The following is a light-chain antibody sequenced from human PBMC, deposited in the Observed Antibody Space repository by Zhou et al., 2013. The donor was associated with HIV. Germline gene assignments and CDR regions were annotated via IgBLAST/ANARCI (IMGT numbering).Light chain of an antibody. V-gene: IGLV1-40*01. Sequence: QSVLTQPPSVSGAPGQRVTISCTGTSSNIGASFDVHWYQQLPGTAPKLLIYANTNRPSGVPDRFSGSKSGNTASLTVSGLQAEDESDYYCGSYAGSSIWIFGGGTKVT. CDR1: SSNIGASFD. CDR2: ANT. CDR3: GSYAGSSIWI. J-gene: IGLJ2*01.